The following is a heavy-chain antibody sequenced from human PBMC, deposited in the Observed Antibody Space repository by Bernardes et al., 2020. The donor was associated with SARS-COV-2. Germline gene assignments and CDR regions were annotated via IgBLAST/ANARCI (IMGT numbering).Heavy chain of an antibody. J-gene: IGHJ4*02. CDR2: IGSGSDFI. CDR1: GFTFSNYN. D-gene: IGHD2-8*01. V-gene: IGHV3-21*01. Sequence: GGSLRLSCAASGFTFSNYNMNWVRQAPGKGLEWVSFIGSGSDFIYYADSVKGRFTISRDNAKNSLYLQMNSLRAEDSAVYYCARKMADPGPLDYWGQGTLVTVSS. CDR3: ARKMADPGPLDY.